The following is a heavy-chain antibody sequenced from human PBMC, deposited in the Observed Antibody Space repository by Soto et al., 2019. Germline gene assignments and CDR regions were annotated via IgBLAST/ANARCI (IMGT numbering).Heavy chain of an antibody. Sequence: GASVKVSCKASGGTFSSYTISWVRQAPGQGLEWMGRIIPILGIANYAQKFQGRVTITADKSTSTAYMELSSLRSEDTAVYYCARGYYGSGSGKYGMDVWGQGTTVTVSS. CDR2: IIPILGIA. J-gene: IGHJ6*02. CDR3: ARGYYGSGSGKYGMDV. D-gene: IGHD3-10*01. CDR1: GGTFSSYT. V-gene: IGHV1-69*02.